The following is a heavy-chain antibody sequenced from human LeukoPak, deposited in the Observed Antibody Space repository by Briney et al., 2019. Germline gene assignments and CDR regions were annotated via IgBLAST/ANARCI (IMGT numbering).Heavy chain of an antibody. Sequence: PSQTLSLTCAVPGGSISSGGYYWSWIRQHPGKGLEWIGYIYYSGSTYYNPSLKSRVTISVDTSKNQFSLKLSSVTAADTAVYYCARVGLLYYYDSSGYYNWGQGTLVTVSS. D-gene: IGHD3-22*01. CDR1: GGSISSGGYY. CDR2: IYYSGST. V-gene: IGHV4-31*11. J-gene: IGHJ4*02. CDR3: ARVGLLYYYDSSGYYN.